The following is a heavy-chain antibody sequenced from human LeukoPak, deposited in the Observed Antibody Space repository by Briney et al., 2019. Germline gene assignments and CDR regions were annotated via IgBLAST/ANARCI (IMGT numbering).Heavy chain of an antibody. CDR1: GFTFSSYA. Sequence: RGSLRLSCAASGFTFSSYAMSWVRQAPGKGLEWVANIKKDGSETYYVDSVKGRFTISRDNAKNSLYLQMNSLRAEDTAIYYCARGRYSSTTYYFDSWGQGTLVTVSS. CDR2: IKKDGSET. J-gene: IGHJ4*02. V-gene: IGHV3-7*03. D-gene: IGHD6-13*01. CDR3: ARGRYSSTTYYFDS.